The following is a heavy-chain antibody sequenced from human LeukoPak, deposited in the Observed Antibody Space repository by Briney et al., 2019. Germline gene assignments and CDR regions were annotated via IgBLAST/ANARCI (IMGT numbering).Heavy chain of an antibody. Sequence: PGGSLRLSCAASGFTFSGYAMHWVRQAPGKGLEWVAVISSDGSNEYYGDSVRGRFTISRDNSKNTLYLQLNTLGPEDTAVDCFARGSHPDYGPTRDDAFDIWGGGTMVTVSS. CDR1: GFTFSGYA. CDR2: ISSDGSNE. J-gene: IGHJ3*02. D-gene: IGHD4-17*01. V-gene: IGHV3-30*04. CDR3: ARGSHPDYGPTRDDAFDI.